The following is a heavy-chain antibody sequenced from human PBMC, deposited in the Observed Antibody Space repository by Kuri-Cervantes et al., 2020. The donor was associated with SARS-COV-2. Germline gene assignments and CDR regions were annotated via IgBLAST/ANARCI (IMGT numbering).Heavy chain of an antibody. J-gene: IGHJ4*02. V-gene: IGHV4-38-2*01. CDR1: GYSISSGYY. CDR3: ARHSQGYFDY. Sequence: SQTLSLTCAVSGYSISSGYYWGWIRQPPGKGLEWIGSIYHSGSTYYNPSLKSRVTISVDTSKNQFSLKLSSVTAADTAVYYCARHSQGYFDYWGQGALVTVSS. D-gene: IGHD2-21*01. CDR2: IYHSGST.